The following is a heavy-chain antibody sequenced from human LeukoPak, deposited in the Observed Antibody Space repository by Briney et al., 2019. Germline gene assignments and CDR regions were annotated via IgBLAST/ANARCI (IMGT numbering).Heavy chain of an antibody. J-gene: IGHJ5*02. D-gene: IGHD5-24*01. Sequence: PSETLSLTCAVSGGSISSSNWWSWVRQPPGKGLEWIGEIYHSGSTNYNPSLKSRVTISVDKSKNQFSLKLSSVTAADTAVYYCARTRLLRRWLNWFDPWGQGTLVTVSS. CDR2: IYHSGST. CDR1: GGSISSSNW. CDR3: ARTRLLRRWLNWFDP. V-gene: IGHV4-4*02.